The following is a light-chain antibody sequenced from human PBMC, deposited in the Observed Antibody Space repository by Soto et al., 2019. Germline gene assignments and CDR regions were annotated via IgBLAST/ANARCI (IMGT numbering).Light chain of an antibody. CDR1: SSDLGIYNY. J-gene: IGLJ1*01. Sequence: QSVLTQPASVSGSPGQSIAISCSGSSSDLGIYNYVSWYQQHPGKVPKLIIFEVTNRPSGVSNRFSGSKSGNTASLTISGLQAEDEADYYCSSYTTSSTRVFGNGTKGTVL. CDR3: SSYTTSSTRV. CDR2: EVT. V-gene: IGLV2-14*01.